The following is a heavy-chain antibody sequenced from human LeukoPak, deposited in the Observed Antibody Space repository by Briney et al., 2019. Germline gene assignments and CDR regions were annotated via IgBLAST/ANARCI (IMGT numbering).Heavy chain of an antibody. J-gene: IGHJ5*02. V-gene: IGHV3-64*01. CDR1: GLTFSSYA. CDR3: ARDSHRNYGGKTRWFDP. D-gene: IGHD4-23*01. Sequence: PGGALRLSCPASGLTFSSYAMHWVRQAPGKGVEYVSAISSNGGSTYYANSVKGRFTISRENSKSTLYLQMGRLGAENMAVYYCARDSHRNYGGKTRWFDPWGQGTLVTVSS. CDR2: ISSNGGST.